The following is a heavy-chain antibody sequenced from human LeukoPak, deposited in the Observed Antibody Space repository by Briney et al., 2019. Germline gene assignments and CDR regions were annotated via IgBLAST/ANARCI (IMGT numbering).Heavy chain of an antibody. Sequence: GGSLRLSCAASGFTFSSYAMSWVRQAPGKGLEWVANIKEDGSENSYVESVKGRFTISRDNAKNSLYLQLNSLRAEDTAVYFCARQRYSDYWGQGTLVTVSS. CDR2: IKEDGSEN. CDR1: GFTFSSYA. D-gene: IGHD1-1*01. J-gene: IGHJ4*02. V-gene: IGHV3-7*01. CDR3: ARQRYSDY.